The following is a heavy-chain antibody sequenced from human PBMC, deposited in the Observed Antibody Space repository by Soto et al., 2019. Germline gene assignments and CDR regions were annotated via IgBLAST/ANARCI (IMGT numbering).Heavy chain of an antibody. V-gene: IGHV3-33*01. J-gene: IGHJ6*02. CDR2: IWYDGSNK. D-gene: IGHD4-4*01. Sequence: QVQLVESGGGVVQPGRSLRLSCAASGFTFSSYGMHWVRQAPGKGLEWVAVIWYDGSNKYYADSVKGRFTISRDNSKNTLYLQMNSLRAADTAVYYCARDLRNYGYYYYGMDVWGQGTTVTVSS. CDR3: ARDLRNYGYYYYGMDV. CDR1: GFTFSSYG.